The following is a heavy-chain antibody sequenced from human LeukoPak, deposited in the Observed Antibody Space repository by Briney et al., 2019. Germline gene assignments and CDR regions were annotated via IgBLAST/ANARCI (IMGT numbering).Heavy chain of an antibody. D-gene: IGHD2-2*01. CDR3: ARHRRLIVVVPATPPSSVDYYYYMDV. CDR2: IRHDGSNK. V-gene: IGHV3-30*02. Sequence: GGSLRLSCAASGFTFSSYGMHWVRQAPGKGLEWVAFIRHDGSNKYYADSVKGRFTISRDNSKNTLYLQMNSLRAEDTAVYYCARHRRLIVVVPATPPSSVDYYYYMDVWGKGTTVTVSS. CDR1: GFTFSSYG. J-gene: IGHJ6*03.